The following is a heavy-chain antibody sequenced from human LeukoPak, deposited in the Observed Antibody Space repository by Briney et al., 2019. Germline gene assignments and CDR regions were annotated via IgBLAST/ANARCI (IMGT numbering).Heavy chain of an antibody. CDR2: INHSGST. CDR3: ARLRSSGWYALDY. V-gene: IGHV4-38-2*02. Sequence: PSETLSLTCTVSGYSISSGYYWGWIRQPPGKGLEWIGSINHSGSTNYNPSLKSRVTISVDTSKNQFSLKLSSVTAADTAVYYCARLRSSGWYALDYWGQGTLVTVSS. J-gene: IGHJ4*02. D-gene: IGHD6-19*01. CDR1: GYSISSGYY.